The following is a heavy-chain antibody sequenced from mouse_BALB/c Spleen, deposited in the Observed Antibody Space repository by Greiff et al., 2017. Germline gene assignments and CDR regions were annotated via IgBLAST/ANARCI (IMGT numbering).Heavy chain of an antibody. CDR3: TRLIITTAHYYAMDY. CDR1: GYTFTSYY. D-gene: IGHD1-1*01. CDR2: INPSNGGT. Sequence: VQRVESGAELVKPGASVKLSCKASGYTFTSYYMYWVKQRPGQGLEWIGEINPSNGGTNFNEKFKSKATLTVDKSSSTAYMQLSSLTSEDSAVYYCTRLIITTAHYYAMDYWGQGTSVTVSS. J-gene: IGHJ4*01. V-gene: IGHV1S81*02.